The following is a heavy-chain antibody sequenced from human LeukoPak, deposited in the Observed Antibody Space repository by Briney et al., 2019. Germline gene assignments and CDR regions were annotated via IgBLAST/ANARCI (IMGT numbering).Heavy chain of an antibody. V-gene: IGHV3-64D*06. CDR3: VRGTGY. CDR2: ISSNGDNT. J-gene: IGHJ4*02. Sequence: GGSLRLSCSVSGFTFSTYVMHWVRQAPGKGLEYVSAISSNGDNTYYADSVKSRLTISRDNSKNTLYLQMSSLRADDTAVYYCVRGTGYWGQGTLVTVSS. CDR1: GFTFSTYV.